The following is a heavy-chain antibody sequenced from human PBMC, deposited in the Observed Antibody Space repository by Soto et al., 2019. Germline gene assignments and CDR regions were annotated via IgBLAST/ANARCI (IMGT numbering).Heavy chain of an antibody. D-gene: IGHD5-12*01. CDR1: GFTFNNYA. Sequence: QVQLVESGGGVVQPGRSLRLSCAASGFTFNNYAMHWVRQAPGKGLEWVAVISYDGSNKYYADSVKGRFTISRDNSKNTLYLQKKCLRAEDMAVYYCARDGVNIVATIQLDDWGQGTLVTVSS. J-gene: IGHJ4*02. CDR2: ISYDGSNK. V-gene: IGHV3-30-3*01. CDR3: ARDGVNIVATIQLDD.